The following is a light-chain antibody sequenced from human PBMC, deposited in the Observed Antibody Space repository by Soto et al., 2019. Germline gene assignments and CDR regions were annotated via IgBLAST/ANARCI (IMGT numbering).Light chain of an antibody. CDR2: GNS. V-gene: IGLV1-40*01. CDR1: RTNIGAGYD. CDR3: PSYDSSPSNV. J-gene: IGLJ1*01. Sequence: QSVLTQPPSVSGAPGQRVTISCTGSRTNIGAGYDVHWYQHLPGTVPKLLIYGNSNRPSGVPDRFSGSKSGTSASLAITWLQSDYQADYYCPSYDSSPSNVFGTGTKLTVL.